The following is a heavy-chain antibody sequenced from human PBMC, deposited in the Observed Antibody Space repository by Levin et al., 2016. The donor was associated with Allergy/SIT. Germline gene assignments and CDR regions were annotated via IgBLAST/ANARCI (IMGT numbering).Heavy chain of an antibody. Sequence: WIRQPPGKGLEWIGYIYYSGSTNYNPSLKSRVTISVDTSKNQFSLKLSSVTAADTAVYYCARELLRAFDYWGQGTLVTVSS. CDR3: ARELLRAFDY. V-gene: IGHV4-59*01. CDR2: IYYSGST. J-gene: IGHJ4*02. D-gene: IGHD2-15*01.